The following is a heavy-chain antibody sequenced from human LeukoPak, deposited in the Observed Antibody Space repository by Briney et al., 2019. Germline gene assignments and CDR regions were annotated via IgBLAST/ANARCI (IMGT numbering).Heavy chain of an antibody. Sequence: ASVKVSCKASGYTFTSYGISWVRQAPGQGLEWMGWISAYNGNTNYAQKLQGRVTMTTDTSTSTAYMELRSLRSDDTAVYYCARDFYYGSGSYYNGHAFDIWGQGTMVTVSS. CDR3: ARDFYYGSGSYYNGHAFDI. D-gene: IGHD3-10*01. CDR1: GYTFTSYG. V-gene: IGHV1-18*01. J-gene: IGHJ3*02. CDR2: ISAYNGNT.